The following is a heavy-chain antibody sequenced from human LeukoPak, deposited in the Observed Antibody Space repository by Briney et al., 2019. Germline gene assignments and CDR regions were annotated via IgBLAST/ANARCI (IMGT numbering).Heavy chain of an antibody. CDR3: ARGASRYYDILTGYYNYYHYGMDV. J-gene: IGHJ6*02. V-gene: IGHV4-34*01. D-gene: IGHD3-9*01. Sequence: SETLSLTCAVYGGSFSGYYWSWIRQPPGKGLEWIGEINHSGSTNYNPSLKSRVTISVDTSKNQFSLKLSSVTAADTAVYYCARGASRYYDILTGYYNYYHYGMDVWGQGTTVTVSS. CDR2: INHSGST. CDR1: GGSFSGYY.